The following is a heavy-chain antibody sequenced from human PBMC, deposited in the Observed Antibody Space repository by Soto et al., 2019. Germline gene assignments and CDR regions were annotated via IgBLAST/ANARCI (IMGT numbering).Heavy chain of an antibody. D-gene: IGHD1-1*01. CDR3: ARAVEVPYYYSGMDV. Sequence: QVQLMQSGGEVKKPGASVKVSCKASGYTFTRSGVSWVRQAPGQGLEWMGWISGYNGNTKHEQKFQDRIIMTTDTSTSTAYIELRSLRSDDTAVYYCARAVEVPYYYSGMDVWGQGTTVIVSS. CDR1: GYTFTRSG. CDR2: ISGYNGNT. J-gene: IGHJ6*02. V-gene: IGHV1-18*01.